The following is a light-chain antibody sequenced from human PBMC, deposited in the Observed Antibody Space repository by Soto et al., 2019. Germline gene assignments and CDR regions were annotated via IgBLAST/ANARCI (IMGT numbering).Light chain of an antibody. Sequence: DIQMTQSPSILSASVGDRVTITCRASQSISSWLAWYQQKPGKAPKLLIYKASSLESGVPSRFSGSVSGTEFTLTISSLQPDDFATYYCQQYNSYPWTFGQGIKVEIK. V-gene: IGKV1-5*03. CDR3: QQYNSYPWT. J-gene: IGKJ1*01. CDR1: QSISSW. CDR2: KAS.